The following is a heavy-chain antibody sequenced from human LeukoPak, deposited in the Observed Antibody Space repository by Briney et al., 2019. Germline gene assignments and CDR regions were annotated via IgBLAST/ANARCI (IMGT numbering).Heavy chain of an antibody. CDR2: ISSSSYI. CDR1: GFTFSSYS. Sequence: KPGGSLRPSCAASGFTFSSYSMNWVRQAPGKGLEWVSSISSSSYIYYADSVKGRFTISRDNAKNSLYLQMNSLRAEDTAVYYFARDLNWNYVPWGQGTLVTVSS. J-gene: IGHJ5*02. V-gene: IGHV3-21*03. D-gene: IGHD1-7*01. CDR3: ARDLNWNYVP.